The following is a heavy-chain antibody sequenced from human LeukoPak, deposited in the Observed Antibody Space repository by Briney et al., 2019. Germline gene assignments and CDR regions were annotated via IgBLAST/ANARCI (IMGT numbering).Heavy chain of an antibody. D-gene: IGHD5-24*01. J-gene: IGHJ4*02. CDR3: TSNRDGYNFDEPNDGFDY. CDR1: GFTFDDYA. Sequence: GGSLRLSCAASGFTFDDYAMHWVRQAPGKGLEWVSGISWNSGSIGYADSVKGRFTISRDNAKNSLYLQMNSLKTEDTAVYYCTSNRDGYNFDEPNDGFDYWGQGTLVTVSS. V-gene: IGHV3-9*01. CDR2: ISWNSGSI.